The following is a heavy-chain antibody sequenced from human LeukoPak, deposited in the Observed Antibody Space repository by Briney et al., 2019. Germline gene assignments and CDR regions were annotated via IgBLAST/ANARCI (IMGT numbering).Heavy chain of an antibody. CDR2: INSDGSWT. J-gene: IGHJ4*02. V-gene: IGHV3-74*01. D-gene: IGHD2/OR15-2a*01. Sequence: AGGSLRLSCAASGNYWMHWVRQAPGKGLLWVSHINSDGSWTSYADSVKGRFTISKDNAKNTVYLQMNNLRAEDTAVYYCVGFYETDWGRGTLVTVSS. CDR3: VGFYETD. CDR1: GNYW.